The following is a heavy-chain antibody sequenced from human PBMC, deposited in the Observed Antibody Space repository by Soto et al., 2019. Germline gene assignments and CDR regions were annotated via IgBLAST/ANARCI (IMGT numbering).Heavy chain of an antibody. V-gene: IGHV3-30*18. Sequence: QVQLVESGGGVVQPGKSLRLSCAASGFSFSDFGMHWVRQAPGKGLEWVTFISFDGSNTYFVDSVKGRFTIFRDNSKNTLYLQMNSLRPDDTAVYFCAKDRSGYPNYFDYWGQGTLVTVSS. J-gene: IGHJ4*02. D-gene: IGHD3-22*01. CDR2: ISFDGSNT. CDR1: GFSFSDFG. CDR3: AKDRSGYPNYFDY.